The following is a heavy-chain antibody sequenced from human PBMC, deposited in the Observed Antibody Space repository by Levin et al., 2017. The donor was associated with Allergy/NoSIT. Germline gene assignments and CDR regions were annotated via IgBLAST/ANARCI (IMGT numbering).Heavy chain of an antibody. CDR2: INPNSGGT. J-gene: IGHJ4*02. Sequence: ASVKVSCKASGYTFTGYYMHWVRQAPGQGLEWMGWINPNSGGTNYAQKFQGRVTMTRDTSISTAYMELSRLRSDDTAVYYCARVGVDYYDSSGYYYIDYWGQGTLVTVSS. CDR1: GYTFTGYY. CDR3: ARVGVDYYDSSGYYYIDY. D-gene: IGHD3-22*01. V-gene: IGHV1-2*02.